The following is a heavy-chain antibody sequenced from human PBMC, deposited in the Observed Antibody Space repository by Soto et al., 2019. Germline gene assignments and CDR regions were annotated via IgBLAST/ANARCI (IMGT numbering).Heavy chain of an antibody. D-gene: IGHD7-27*01. Sequence: QVHLVQSATEVKRPGASVKVSCQTSGFTFTSHAIQWVRQAPGQRPEWLGWINAGNGNTKYSRRFQGRITITRDTAASTAYKELDSLTSEDTALFYCARAPINPKWGVTMFDYWGQGTLVTVSS. J-gene: IGHJ4*02. CDR2: INAGNGNT. V-gene: IGHV1-3*01. CDR3: ARAPINPKWGVTMFDY. CDR1: GFTFTSHA.